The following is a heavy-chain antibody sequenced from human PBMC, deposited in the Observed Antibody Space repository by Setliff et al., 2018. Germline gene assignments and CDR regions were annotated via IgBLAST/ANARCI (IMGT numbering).Heavy chain of an antibody. CDR3: ARDTRDRYGRSGHYLSLDY. V-gene: IGHV1-69*13. Sequence: SVKVSCKASGGTFRTDGFNSGRQALGQGLEWMGRIIPVFGTAKYAQRFQGRVTITADESTSTAYMEVRSLRSEDTAVFYCARDTRDRYGRSGHYLSLDYWGQGTLVTVSS. D-gene: IGHD3-3*01. CDR1: GGTFRTDG. CDR2: IIPVFGTA. J-gene: IGHJ4*02.